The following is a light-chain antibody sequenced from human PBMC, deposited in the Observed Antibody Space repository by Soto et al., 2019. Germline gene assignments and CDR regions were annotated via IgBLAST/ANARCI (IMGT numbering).Light chain of an antibody. CDR2: LGS. CDR1: QSLLNSNGNNY. J-gene: IGKJ1*01. Sequence: DIVMTQFPLSLPVTPGEPASISCTSSQSLLNSNGNNYLDWYLQKPGQSPQLLIHLGSKRASGGPDGFRASGSGTSFTLKISRVEAEDVGVYYCMQALRNPWTFGQGTKVEIK. V-gene: IGKV2-28*01. CDR3: MQALRNPWT.